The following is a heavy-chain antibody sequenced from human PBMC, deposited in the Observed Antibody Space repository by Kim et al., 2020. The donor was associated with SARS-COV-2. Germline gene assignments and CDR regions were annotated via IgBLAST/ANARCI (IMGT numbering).Heavy chain of an antibody. J-gene: IGHJ5*02. CDR3: AGALSFPRLRHWFDP. CDR1: GGSFSGYY. D-gene: IGHD2-21*01. Sequence: SQTLSLTCAVYGGSFSGYYWSWIRQPPGKGLECIGEINHSGSTNYNPSLKSRVTISVDTSKNQFSLKLSSVTAADTAVYYCAGALSFPRLRHWFDPWGQGTLVTVSS. V-gene: IGHV4-34*01. CDR2: INHSGST.